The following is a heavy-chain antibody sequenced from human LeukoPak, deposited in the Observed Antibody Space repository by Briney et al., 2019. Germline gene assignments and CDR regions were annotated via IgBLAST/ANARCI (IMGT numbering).Heavy chain of an antibody. CDR3: AKATSYSGSYYDY. CDR1: GFTFSSYA. CDR2: ISGSGVNT. Sequence: PGGSLRLSCAASGFTFSSYAMSWVRQAPGKGLEWVSAISGSGVNTYYADSVTGRFTISRDNSKNTLYLQMNSLRAEDTAVYYCAKATSYSGSYYDYWGQGTLVTVSS. V-gene: IGHV3-23*01. J-gene: IGHJ4*02. D-gene: IGHD1-26*01.